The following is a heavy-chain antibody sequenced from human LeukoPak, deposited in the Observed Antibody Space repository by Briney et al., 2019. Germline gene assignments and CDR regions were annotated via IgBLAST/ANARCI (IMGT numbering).Heavy chain of an antibody. CDR2: IHHSGST. V-gene: IGHV4-34*01. Sequence: TLETLSLTCAVYVESFSDHYWTWIRQPPGKGLEWIGEIHHSGSTNYRLSLKSRVTISVDRSKNQFSLKLTSVTAADTAVYYCARSHATSWSNFDYWGQGTLVTVSS. D-gene: IGHD2-2*01. J-gene: IGHJ4*02. CDR3: ARSHATSWSNFDY. CDR1: VESFSDHY.